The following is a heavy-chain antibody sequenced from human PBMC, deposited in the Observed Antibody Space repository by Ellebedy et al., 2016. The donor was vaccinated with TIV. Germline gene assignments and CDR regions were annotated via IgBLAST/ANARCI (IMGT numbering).Heavy chain of an antibody. CDR2: SGTA. J-gene: IGHJ4*02. Sequence: SGTAYYKPSLNSRVTMSLDVSNSQFSLKLTNVTAADTAVYFCARHRLLACSDSWGPGTLVTVSS. D-gene: IGHD2/OR15-2a*01. CDR3: ARHRLLACSDS. V-gene: IGHV4-30-4*05.